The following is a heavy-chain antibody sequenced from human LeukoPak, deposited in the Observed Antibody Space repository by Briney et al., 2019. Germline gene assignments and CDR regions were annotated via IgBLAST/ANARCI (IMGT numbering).Heavy chain of an antibody. CDR3: AREGYSYGNTYYFDY. Sequence: GGSLRLSCAASGFTFSSYEVNWVRQAPGKGLEWVSYISSSGSTIYYADSVKGRFTISRDNAKNSLYLQMNSLRAEDTAVYYCAREGYSYGNTYYFDYWGQGTLVTVSS. CDR1: GFTFSSYE. V-gene: IGHV3-48*03. D-gene: IGHD5-18*01. CDR2: ISSSGSTI. J-gene: IGHJ4*02.